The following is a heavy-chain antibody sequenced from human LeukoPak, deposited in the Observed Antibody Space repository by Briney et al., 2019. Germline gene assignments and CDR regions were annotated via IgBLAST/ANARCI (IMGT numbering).Heavy chain of an antibody. CDR2: IIPILGIA. D-gene: IGHD5-12*01. V-gene: IGHV1-69*04. CDR3: ARKALERYSGYDGSEDY. CDR1: GGTFSSYA. Sequence: GASVKVSCKASGGTFSSYAISWVRQAPRQGLEWMGRIIPILGIANYAQKFQGRVTITADKSTSTAYMELSSLRSEDTAVYYCARKALERYSGYDGSEDYWGQGTLVTVSS. J-gene: IGHJ4*02.